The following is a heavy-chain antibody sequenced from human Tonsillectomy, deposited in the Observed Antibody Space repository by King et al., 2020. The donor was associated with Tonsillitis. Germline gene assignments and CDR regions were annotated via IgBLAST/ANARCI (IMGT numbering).Heavy chain of an antibody. CDR1: EFTFSNYA. CDR2: ISYDGTDK. D-gene: IGHD3-22*01. V-gene: IGHV3-30-3*01. Sequence: VQLVESGGGVVQPGRSLRLSCAASEFTFSNYAIHWVRQAPGKGLEWVAVISYDGTDKYYADSVKGRFTISRDSSKNTLYLRMNSLRVEDTAVYYCAPDQSPWDSSGYLNYWGQGTLVTVSS. CDR3: APDQSPWDSSGYLNY. J-gene: IGHJ4*02.